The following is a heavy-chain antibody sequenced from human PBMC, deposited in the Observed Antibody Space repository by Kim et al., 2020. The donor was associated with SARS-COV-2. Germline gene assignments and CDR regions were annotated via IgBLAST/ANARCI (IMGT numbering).Heavy chain of an antibody. Sequence: SETLSLTCAVYGGSFSGYYWSWIRQPPGKGLEWIGEINHSGSTNYNPSLKSRVTISVDTSKNQFSLKLSSVTAADTAVYYCARGFVSSGCPADYWGQGTLVTVSS. J-gene: IGHJ4*02. D-gene: IGHD6-19*01. CDR3: ARGFVSSGCPADY. V-gene: IGHV4-34*01. CDR1: GGSFSGYY. CDR2: INHSGST.